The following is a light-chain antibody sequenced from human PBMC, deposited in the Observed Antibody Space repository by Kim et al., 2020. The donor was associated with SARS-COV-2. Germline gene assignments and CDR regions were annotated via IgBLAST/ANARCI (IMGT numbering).Light chain of an antibody. Sequence: DIRMTQSPSSLSASVGDRVTITCRASQGISNYLAWYQQKPGKVPKLLIYAASTLQSGVPSRFSGSGSGTDFTLTISSLKPEDVATYYCQKYNSAPRTFGQGTKVDIK. V-gene: IGKV1-27*01. CDR1: QGISNY. CDR3: QKYNSAPRT. CDR2: AAS. J-gene: IGKJ1*01.